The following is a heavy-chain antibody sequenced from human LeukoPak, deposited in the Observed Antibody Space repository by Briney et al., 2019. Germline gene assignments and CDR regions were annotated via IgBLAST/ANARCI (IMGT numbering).Heavy chain of an antibody. CDR3: ARGYSSGWHGGY. J-gene: IGHJ4*02. V-gene: IGHV3-66*01. Sequence: GGSLRLSCAASGFTVSHYYMSWVRQAPGKGLEWVSLIYSGGDTYYADSVNGRFTISGDNSKNTLYLQMSGLRAEDTAVYYCARGYSSGWHGGYWGQGILVTVSS. CDR2: IYSGGDT. CDR1: GFTVSHYY. D-gene: IGHD6-19*01.